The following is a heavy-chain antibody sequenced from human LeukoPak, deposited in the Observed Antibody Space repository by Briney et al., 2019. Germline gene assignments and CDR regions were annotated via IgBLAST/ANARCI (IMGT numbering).Heavy chain of an antibody. J-gene: IGHJ4*02. Sequence: SETLSLTCAVYGGSFSGYYWTWIRQPQGKGLEWIGYIYYSGSTNYNPSLKSRVTMSVDTSKNHFSLMLSSVTAADTAVYYCARLHETGLFFDYWGQGTLVTVSS. CDR2: IYYSGST. CDR3: ARLHETGLFFDY. D-gene: IGHD3-9*01. CDR1: GGSFSGYY. V-gene: IGHV4-59*08.